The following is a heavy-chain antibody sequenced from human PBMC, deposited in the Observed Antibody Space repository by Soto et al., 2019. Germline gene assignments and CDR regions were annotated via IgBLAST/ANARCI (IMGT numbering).Heavy chain of an antibody. CDR2: ISYDGSNK. Sequence: QVQLVESGGGVVQPGRSLRLSCAASGFTFSSYAMHWVRQAPGKGLEWVAVISYDGSNKYYADSVKGRFTISRDNSKTTLYLQMNSLRAEDTAVYYCARALYSSRGEGYWAQGTLVTVSS. J-gene: IGHJ4*02. D-gene: IGHD6-13*01. CDR1: GFTFSSYA. V-gene: IGHV3-30-3*01. CDR3: ARALYSSRGEGY.